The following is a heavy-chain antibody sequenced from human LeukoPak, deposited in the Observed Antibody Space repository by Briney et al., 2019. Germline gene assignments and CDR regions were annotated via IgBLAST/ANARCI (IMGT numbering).Heavy chain of an antibody. D-gene: IGHD3-10*01. CDR3: AKLSLLWFGEFESPFDH. CDR2: ISGSGGST. CDR1: GFTFSSYA. V-gene: IGHV3-23*01. Sequence: GGSLRLSCAASGFTFSSYAMSWVRQAPGKGLEWVSAISGSGGSTYYADSVKGRFTISRDNSKNTLYLQMNGLRAEDTAVYYCAKLSLLWFGEFESPFDHWGQGTLVTVSS. J-gene: IGHJ4*02.